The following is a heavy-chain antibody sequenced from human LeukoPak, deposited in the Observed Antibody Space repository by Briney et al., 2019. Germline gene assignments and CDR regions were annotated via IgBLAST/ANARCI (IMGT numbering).Heavy chain of an antibody. J-gene: IGHJ5*02. CDR1: GFTFSSYG. V-gene: IGHV3-30*18. CDR2: ISYDGSNK. D-gene: IGHD6-19*01. Sequence: GGSLRLSCAASGFTFSSYGMLWVRQAPGKGLEWVAVISYDGSNKYYADSVKGRFTISRDNSKNTLYLQMNSLRAEDTAVYYCAKDSSGWYGWFDPWGQGTLVTVSS. CDR3: AKDSSGWYGWFDP.